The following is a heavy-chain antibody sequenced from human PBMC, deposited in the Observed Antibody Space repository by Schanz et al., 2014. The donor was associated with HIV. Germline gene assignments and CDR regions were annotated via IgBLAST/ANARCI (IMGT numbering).Heavy chain of an antibody. CDR2: INIDGSTT. CDR1: GFTFSSYW. V-gene: IGHV3-74*02. Sequence: VQLVESGGGLVQPGGSLRLSCAASGFTFSSYWMHWVRQAPGKGLVWVSRINIDGSTTDYADSVKGRFTISRDNAKNTLYLQMNSLRAEDTAVYYCARSSDYYYGMDVWGQGTTVTVSS. J-gene: IGHJ6*02. CDR3: ARSSDYYYGMDV.